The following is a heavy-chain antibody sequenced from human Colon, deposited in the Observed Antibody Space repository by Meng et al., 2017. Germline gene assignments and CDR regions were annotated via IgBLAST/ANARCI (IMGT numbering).Heavy chain of an antibody. Sequence: GGSLRLSCAASGFAFSSYELHWVRQAPGKGLEWVSYISSGRRSIYYADSVKGRFTISRDNAKNSLYLQMNNLRAEDTAVYYCVRGQDWGQGTLVTVSS. V-gene: IGHV3-48*03. CDR2: ISSGRRSI. CDR1: GFAFSSYE. J-gene: IGHJ4*02. CDR3: VRGQD.